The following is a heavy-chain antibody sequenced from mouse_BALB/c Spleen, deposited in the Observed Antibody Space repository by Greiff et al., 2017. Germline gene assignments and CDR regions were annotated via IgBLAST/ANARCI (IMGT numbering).Heavy chain of an antibody. Sequence: EVQGVESGGGLVQPGGSRKLSCAASGFTFSSFGMHWVRQAPEKGLEWVAYISSGSSTIYYADTVKGRFTISRDNPKNTLFLQMTSLRSEDTAMYYCARHGATKDFDYWGQGTTLTVSS. CDR3: ARHGATKDFDY. J-gene: IGHJ2*01. CDR1: GFTFSSFG. D-gene: IGHD1-1*01. CDR2: ISSGSSTI. V-gene: IGHV5-17*02.